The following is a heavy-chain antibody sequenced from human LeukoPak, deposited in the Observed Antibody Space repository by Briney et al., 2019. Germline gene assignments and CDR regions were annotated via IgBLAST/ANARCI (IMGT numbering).Heavy chain of an antibody. Sequence: GGSLRLSCAASGFSFIDYSMNWVRQAPGKGLEWISYIGISSGNTKYADSVKGRFTISRDKARNSLYLQMNSLRVEDTAMYYCARDHRYAFDNWGHGTLVTVSS. CDR1: GFSFIDYS. V-gene: IGHV3-48*01. J-gene: IGHJ4*01. D-gene: IGHD5-12*01. CDR2: IGISSGNT. CDR3: ARDHRYAFDN.